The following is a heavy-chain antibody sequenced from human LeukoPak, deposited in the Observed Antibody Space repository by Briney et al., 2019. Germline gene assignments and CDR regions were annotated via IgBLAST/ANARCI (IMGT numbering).Heavy chain of an antibody. Sequence: HPGGSLRLSCAASGFTFSSYAMSWVRQAPGKGLEWVSAISGSGGSTYYADSVKGRFTISRDNSKNTLYLQMNSLRAEDTAVYYCASLSYYYDSSGYYPPYYYYGMDVWGQGTTVTVSS. J-gene: IGHJ6*02. CDR1: GFTFSSYA. V-gene: IGHV3-23*01. D-gene: IGHD3-22*01. CDR3: ASLSYYYDSSGYYPPYYYYGMDV. CDR2: ISGSGGST.